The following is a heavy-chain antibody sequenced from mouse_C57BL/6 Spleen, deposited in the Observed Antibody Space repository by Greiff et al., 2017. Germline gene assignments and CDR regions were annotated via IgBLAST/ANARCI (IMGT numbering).Heavy chain of an antibody. V-gene: IGHV1-85*01. CDR1: GYTFTSYD. CDR2: IYPRDGST. CDR3: ARRITTVGVVRDY. D-gene: IGHD1-1*01. Sequence: VKLQQSGPELVKPGASVKLSCKASGYTFTSYDINWVKQRPGQGLEWIGWIYPRDGSTKYNEKFKGKATLTVDTSSSTAYMELHSLTSEDSAVYFCARRITTVGVVRDYWGQGTTLTVSS. J-gene: IGHJ2*01.